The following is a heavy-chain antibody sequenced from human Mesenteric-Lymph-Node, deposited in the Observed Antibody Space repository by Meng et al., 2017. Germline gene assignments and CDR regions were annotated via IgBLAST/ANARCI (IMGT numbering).Heavy chain of an antibody. V-gene: IGHV6-1*01. CDR3: AREWTDGYNFDN. CDR2: IYYSSNWYS. Sequence: QVQLQQAGPGLVEPSQTLSLTCAISGASVSSNSAAWTWIRQAPSRGLEWLGRIYYSSNWYSNYAVSVESRITINPDTSKNQFSLQLKSVTPEDTAVYYCAREWTDGYNFDNWGQGDLVTVSS. D-gene: IGHD5-24*01. J-gene: IGHJ4*02. CDR1: GASVSSNSAA.